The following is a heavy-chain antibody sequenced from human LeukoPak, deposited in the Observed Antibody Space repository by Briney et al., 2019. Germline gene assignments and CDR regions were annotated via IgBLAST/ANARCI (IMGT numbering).Heavy chain of an antibody. CDR2: ISSSSSSTI. Sequence: PGGSLRLSCAASGFTFSSYSMNWVRQAPGKGLEWVSYISSSSSSTIYYADSVKGRFTISRDNAKNSLYLQMNSLRDEDTAVYYCARDLRGYYGSGSYYNVDYWGQGTLVTVSS. CDR1: GFTFSSYS. V-gene: IGHV3-48*02. CDR3: ARDLRGYYGSGSYYNVDY. J-gene: IGHJ4*02. D-gene: IGHD3-10*01.